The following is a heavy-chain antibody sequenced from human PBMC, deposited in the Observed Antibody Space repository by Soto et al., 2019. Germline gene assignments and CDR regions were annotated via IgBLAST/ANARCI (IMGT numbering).Heavy chain of an antibody. V-gene: IGHV1-69*06. CDR3: AVGLSGSDYQNGMDV. D-gene: IGHD1-26*01. CDR2: IIPIFGTT. J-gene: IGHJ6*02. CDR1: GDPFTSFD. Sequence: VELVQSGSEVKKPGSSVKVSCKTSGDPFTSFDVNWVRQAPGQGLEWMGGIIPIFGTTNYAQKFQGRVTITADMPTTAAYVELGSLRSDDTAVYFCAVGLSGSDYQNGMDVWGLGTTVIVS.